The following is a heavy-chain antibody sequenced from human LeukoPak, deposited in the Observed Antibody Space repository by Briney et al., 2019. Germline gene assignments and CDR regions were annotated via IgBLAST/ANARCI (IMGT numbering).Heavy chain of an antibody. CDR2: IYYSGST. CDR3: ARDGYGGYYYYGMDV. Sequence: SETLSLTCTVSGGSVSSGDYYWSWIRQPPGKGLEWIGYIYYSGSTYYNPSLKSRVTISVDTSKNQFSLKLSSVTAADTAVYYCARDGYGGYYYYGMDVWGQGTTVTVSS. CDR1: GGSVSSGDYY. J-gene: IGHJ6*02. D-gene: IGHD4-23*01. V-gene: IGHV4-30-4*01.